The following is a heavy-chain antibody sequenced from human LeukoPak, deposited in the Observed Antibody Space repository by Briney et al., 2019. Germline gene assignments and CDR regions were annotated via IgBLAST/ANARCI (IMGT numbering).Heavy chain of an antibody. CDR2: ISAYNGNT. J-gene: IGHJ6*02. CDR1: GYTFTSYG. D-gene: IGHD3-10*01. V-gene: IGHV1-18*01. Sequence: ASVKVSCKASGYTFTSYGISWVRQAPGQGLEWMGWISAYNGNTNYAQKLQGRATMTTDTSTSTAYMELRSLRSDDTAVYYCATRRWFGESYGMDVWGQGTTVTVSS. CDR3: ATRRWFGESYGMDV.